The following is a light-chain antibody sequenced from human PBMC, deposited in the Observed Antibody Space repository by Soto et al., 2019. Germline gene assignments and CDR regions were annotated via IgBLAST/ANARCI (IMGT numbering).Light chain of an antibody. Sequence: QSVLTQPPSASGTPGQRVTISCSGSSSNIRSYTVNRYKQVPGTAPKLLIYSNDRRPSRVPDRFSGSKSGTSASLAISGLQSEDEADYYCAAWDDSLNGYVFGTGTKLTVL. CDR2: SND. V-gene: IGLV1-44*01. CDR3: AAWDDSLNGYV. CDR1: SSNIRSYT. J-gene: IGLJ1*01.